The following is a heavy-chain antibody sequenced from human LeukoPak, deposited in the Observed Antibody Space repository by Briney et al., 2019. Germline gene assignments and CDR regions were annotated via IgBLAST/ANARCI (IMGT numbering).Heavy chain of an antibody. CDR3: AREVVVTAYYYYYYMDV. D-gene: IGHD2-21*02. CDR2: INHSGST. Sequence: SETLSLTCAVYGDFFSGYYWSWIRQPPGKGLEWIGEINHSGSTNYNPSLKSRVTISLDTSKNQFSLKLSSVTAADTAVYYCAREVVVTAYYYYYYMDVWGKGTTVTISS. V-gene: IGHV4-34*01. CDR1: GDFFSGYY. J-gene: IGHJ6*03.